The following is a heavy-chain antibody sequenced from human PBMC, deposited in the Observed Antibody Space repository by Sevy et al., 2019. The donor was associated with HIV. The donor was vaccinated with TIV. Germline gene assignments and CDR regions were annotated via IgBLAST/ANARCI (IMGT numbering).Heavy chain of an antibody. CDR3: ARVYSSAPHFDI. CDR2: INRSGST. Sequence: SETLSLTCGVSGGSFSAYYWSWIRQPPGKGLEWIWEINRSGSTNYNPSLKSRVTISVATSKKQFSLKLSSVTAADTAVYYCARVYSSAPHFDIWGQGTMVTVSS. D-gene: IGHD6-19*01. J-gene: IGHJ3*02. V-gene: IGHV4-34*01. CDR1: GGSFSAYY.